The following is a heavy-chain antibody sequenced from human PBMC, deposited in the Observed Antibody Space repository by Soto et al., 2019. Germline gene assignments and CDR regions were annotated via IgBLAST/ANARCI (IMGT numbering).Heavy chain of an antibody. V-gene: IGHV1-18*04. CDR2: ISAYNGNT. Sequence: ASVKVSCKASGYTFTSYGISWVRQAPGQGLEWMGWISAYNGNTNYAQKLQGRVTMTTDTSTSTAYMELRSLRSDGTAVCYCARTAAGTFWFDPWGQGTLVTVSS. CDR3: ARTAAGTFWFDP. D-gene: IGHD6-13*01. CDR1: GYTFTSYG. J-gene: IGHJ5*02.